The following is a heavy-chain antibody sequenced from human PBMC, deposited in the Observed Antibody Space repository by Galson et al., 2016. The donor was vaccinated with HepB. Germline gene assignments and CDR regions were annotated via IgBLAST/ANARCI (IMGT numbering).Heavy chain of an antibody. Sequence: SLRLSCAASGFTFSDHAFNWVRQAPGKGLKWVATISADGRGTHYADSVRGRFIISRDDSMCTVFLQTNSLRDEDTALYYCAIDFDSSRNYEVGHWGQGTQVTVSS. J-gene: IGHJ4*02. CDR3: AIDFDSSRNYEVGH. CDR2: ISADGRGT. V-gene: IGHV3-23*01. CDR1: GFTFSDHA. D-gene: IGHD3-22*01.